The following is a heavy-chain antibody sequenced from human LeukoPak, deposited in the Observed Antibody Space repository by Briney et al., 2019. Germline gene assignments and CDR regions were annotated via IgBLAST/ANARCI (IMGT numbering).Heavy chain of an antibody. Sequence: GGSLRLSCAASGFSFSSYSMNWVRQAPGKGLEWVSSISSSSSYIYYVDSVKGRFTISRDNAKNSLYLQMNSLRAEDTAIYYCARDPPGKSYVDYWGHGTLVTVSS. V-gene: IGHV3-21*01. CDR1: GFSFSSYS. CDR2: ISSSSSYI. J-gene: IGHJ4*01. D-gene: IGHD5-18*01. CDR3: ARDPPGKSYVDY.